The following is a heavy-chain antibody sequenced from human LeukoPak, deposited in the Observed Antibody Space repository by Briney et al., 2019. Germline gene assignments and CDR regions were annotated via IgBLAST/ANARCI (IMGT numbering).Heavy chain of an antibody. J-gene: IGHJ4*01. CDR1: GYTFTNYY. D-gene: IGHD3-16*01. CDR3: AREEEGGTFDY. Sequence: ASVKVSCKASGYTFTNYYMHWVRQAPGQGLEWMGIIRRSGGTIYAQKFQGRVAMTGDTSTSTVYMELSSLRSEDTALYYCAREEEGGTFDYWGQGTLVTVSS. V-gene: IGHV1-46*01. CDR2: IRRSGGT.